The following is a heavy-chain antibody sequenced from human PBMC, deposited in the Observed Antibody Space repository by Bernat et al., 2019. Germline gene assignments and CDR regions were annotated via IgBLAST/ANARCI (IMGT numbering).Heavy chain of an antibody. D-gene: IGHD6-6*01. V-gene: IGHV4-39*01. CDR3: ARLGSSSDAFDI. CDR1: GGSISTGSYY. Sequence: QLQLQESGPGLVKPSETLSLTCTVSGGSISTGSYYWGWIRQPPGKGLEWIGSIYYSGSTYYNPSLKSRVTISVDTSKKQFSLNRNSVTAADTAVYYCARLGSSSDAFDIWGQGTMVTVSS. CDR2: IYYSGST. J-gene: IGHJ3*02.